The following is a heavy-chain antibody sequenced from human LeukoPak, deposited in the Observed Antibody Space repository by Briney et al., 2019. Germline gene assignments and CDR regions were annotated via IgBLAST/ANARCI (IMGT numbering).Heavy chain of an antibody. CDR1: EFTFKTYA. CDR2: ITNSGGST. Sequence: PGGSLRLPCAASEFTFKTYAMNWVRQAPGKGLEWVSSITNSGGSTYYADSVEGRFIISRDNSKNRLYLQMNSLRVEDTALYYCAKGLSWFDSWGQGTLVTVSS. CDR3: AKGLSWFDS. J-gene: IGHJ5*01. V-gene: IGHV3-23*01.